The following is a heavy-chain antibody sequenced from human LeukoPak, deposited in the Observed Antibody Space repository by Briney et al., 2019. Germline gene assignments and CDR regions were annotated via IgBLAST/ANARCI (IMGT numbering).Heavy chain of an antibody. J-gene: IGHJ5*02. D-gene: IGHD2-21*01. V-gene: IGHV3-48*03. CDR2: ISSSGTSI. Sequence: GGSLRLSCAASGFTFSSHEMNWIRQAPGKGLEWVSYISSSGTSIYNAATVKGRFTISRDNSKNSLYLQMNSLGAEDTAFYYCARSPYSSSRSAWFDPWGQGTLVTVSS. CDR3: ARSPYSSSRSAWFDP. CDR1: GFTFSSHE.